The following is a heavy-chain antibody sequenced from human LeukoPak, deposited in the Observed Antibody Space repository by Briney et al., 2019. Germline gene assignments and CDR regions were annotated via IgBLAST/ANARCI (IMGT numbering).Heavy chain of an antibody. CDR3: LRDLNWSLDQ. D-gene: IGHD1-20*01. Sequence: GGSLRLSCAASGFTFSNYMMHWVRQAPGTGLVWVSRIKSDGITITYADSVKGRFTISRDNAKNTLYLQMNSLRAEDTAVYYCLRDLNWSLDQWGQGTLVTVSS. J-gene: IGHJ4*02. CDR1: GFTFSNYM. CDR2: IKSDGITI. V-gene: IGHV3-74*01.